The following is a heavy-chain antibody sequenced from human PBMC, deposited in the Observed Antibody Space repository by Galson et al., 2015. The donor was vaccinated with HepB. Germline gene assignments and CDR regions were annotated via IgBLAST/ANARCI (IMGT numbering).Heavy chain of an antibody. J-gene: IGHJ4*02. V-gene: IGHV3-11*05. CDR1: GFTFSDYY. CDR2: NSGSRSFT. CDR3: ARGSPAHD. Sequence: SLRLSCAASGFTFSDYYMSWIRQVPGKGLEWVSYNSGSRSFTNYADSVKGRFTISRDNAKNSLFLQMNSLRGEDTAVYYCARGSPAHDWGQGTLVTVSS.